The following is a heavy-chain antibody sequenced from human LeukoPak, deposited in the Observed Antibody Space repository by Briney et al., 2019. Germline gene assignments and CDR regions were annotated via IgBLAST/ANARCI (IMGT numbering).Heavy chain of an antibody. CDR2: ISSSGSTI. CDR3: AELGITMIGSV. J-gene: IGHJ6*04. V-gene: IGHV3-48*03. D-gene: IGHD3-10*02. Sequence: GGPLRLSCAASGFTFSSYEMNWVRQAPGKGLEWVSYISSSGSTIYYADSVKGRFTISRDNAKNSLYLQMNSLRAEDTAVYYCAELGITMIGSVWGKGTTVTISS. CDR1: GFTFSSYE.